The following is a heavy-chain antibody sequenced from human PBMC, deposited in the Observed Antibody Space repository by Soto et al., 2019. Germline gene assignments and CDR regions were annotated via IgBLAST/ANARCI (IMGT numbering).Heavy chain of an antibody. CDR3: ARVVAGSGDLDGMDV. V-gene: IGHV4-30-2*01. CDR1: GGSISSGGYS. J-gene: IGHJ6*02. CDR2: IYHSGST. Sequence: QLQLQESGSGLVKPSQTLSLTCAVSGGSISSGGYSWSWIRQPPGKGLEWIGYIYHSGSTYYHPCLTRRVTISVDRSQHQFSLKLSSVTAADTAVYYCARVVAGSGDLDGMDVWGQGTTVTVSS. D-gene: IGHD2-21*01.